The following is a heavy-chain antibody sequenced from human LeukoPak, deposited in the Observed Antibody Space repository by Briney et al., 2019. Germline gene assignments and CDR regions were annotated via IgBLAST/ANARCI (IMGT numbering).Heavy chain of an antibody. CDR1: GFTFSSYG. V-gene: IGHV3-33*01. CDR2: IWYDGSNK. J-gene: IGHJ6*04. D-gene: IGHD2-2*01. Sequence: GRSLRLSCAASGFTFSSYGMHWVRQAPGKGLEWVAVIWYDGSNKYYADSVKGRFTISRDNSKNTLYLQMNSLRAEDTAVCYCARVDGYCSSTSCPNPRYYYGMDVWGKGTTVTVSS. CDR3: ARVDGYCSSTSCPNPRYYYGMDV.